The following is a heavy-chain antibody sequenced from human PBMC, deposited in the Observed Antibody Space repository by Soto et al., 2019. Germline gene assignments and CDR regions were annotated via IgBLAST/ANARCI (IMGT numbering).Heavy chain of an antibody. CDR3: ARDQGVAAAGITWFDP. CDR2: IHSSGST. D-gene: IGHD6-13*01. Sequence: SETLSLTCTVSGASMNSYHWSWIRQPAGKGLEWIGHIHSSGSTNYNPSLKSRVTMSVDTSKNQFSLRLMSLTAADTAVYYCARDQGVAAAGITWFDPWGQGSLVTVSS. V-gene: IGHV4-4*07. J-gene: IGHJ5*02. CDR1: GASMNSYH.